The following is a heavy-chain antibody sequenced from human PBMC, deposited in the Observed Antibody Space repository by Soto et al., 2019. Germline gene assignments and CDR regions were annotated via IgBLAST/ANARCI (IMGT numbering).Heavy chain of an antibody. CDR3: ARDQGVAAAGITWFDP. CDR2: IHSSGST. D-gene: IGHD6-13*01. Sequence: SETLSLTCTVSGASMNSYHWSWIRQPAGKGLEWIGHIHSSGSTNYNPSLKSRVTMSVDTSKNQFSLRLMSLTAADTAVYYCARDQGVAAAGITWFDPWGQGSLVTVSS. V-gene: IGHV4-4*07. J-gene: IGHJ5*02. CDR1: GASMNSYH.